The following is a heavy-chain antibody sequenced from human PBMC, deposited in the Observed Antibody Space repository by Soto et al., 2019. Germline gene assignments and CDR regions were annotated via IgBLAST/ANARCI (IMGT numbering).Heavy chain of an antibody. J-gene: IGHJ6*02. CDR3: ARWPGTKTYYYGMDV. V-gene: IGHV4-31*03. D-gene: IGHD1-1*01. CDR2: IYYSGST. CDR1: GGSISSGGYY. Sequence: QVQLQESGPGLVKPSQTLSLTCTVSGGSISSGGYYWSWIRQHPGKGLEWIGYIYYSGSTYYNPSRNIRVTISVDTSKNQFSLKLSSVTAADTAVYYCARWPGTKTYYYGMDVWGQGTTVTVSS.